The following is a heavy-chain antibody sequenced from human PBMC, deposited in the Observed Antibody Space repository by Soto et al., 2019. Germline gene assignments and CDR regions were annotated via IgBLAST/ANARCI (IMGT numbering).Heavy chain of an antibody. CDR3: ARDGRSALAFDM. CDR1: GGSFSGWY. J-gene: IGHJ3*02. D-gene: IGHD1-26*01. CDR2: ISHSGST. Sequence: SETLSLTCAVYGGSFSGWYWSWIRQSPEKGLEWIGEISHSGSTNYNPSLKSRVTMSVDTSKNQFSLDLSSVTAADTAMYYCARDGRSALAFDMWGQGTMVTVSS. V-gene: IGHV4-34*01.